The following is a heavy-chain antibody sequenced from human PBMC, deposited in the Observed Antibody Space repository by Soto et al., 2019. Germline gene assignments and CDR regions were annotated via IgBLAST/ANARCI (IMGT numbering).Heavy chain of an antibody. V-gene: IGHV3-7*03. CDR3: ASEEGARVANNWFDS. CDR1: GFTFRSYW. CDR2: IRPDGSEK. D-gene: IGHD2-15*01. J-gene: IGHJ5*01. Sequence: EVQVVESGGGLVQPGGSLRVSCVGSGFTFRSYWMRWVRQAPGKGLEWVANIRPDGSEKYYVDSVKGRVTISRDNAKNSLYLRMSGLRAEDTGVYYCASEEGARVANNWFDSWGQGALVTVSS.